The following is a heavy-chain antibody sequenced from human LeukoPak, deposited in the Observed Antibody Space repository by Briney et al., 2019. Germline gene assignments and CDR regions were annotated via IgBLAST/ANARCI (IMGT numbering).Heavy chain of an antibody. Sequence: SETLSLTCTVSGGSISNHYWTWIRQPPGKGLEWIGYIYYNGTTNYNPYFKSRVTISLDTSKNQFSLYLSSVTAADTAVYYCAKARLWLGHYYYYMDVWGRGTTVTVSS. CDR2: IYYNGTT. V-gene: IGHV4-59*11. D-gene: IGHD3-10*01. J-gene: IGHJ6*03. CDR3: AKARLWLGHYYYYMDV. CDR1: GGSISNHY.